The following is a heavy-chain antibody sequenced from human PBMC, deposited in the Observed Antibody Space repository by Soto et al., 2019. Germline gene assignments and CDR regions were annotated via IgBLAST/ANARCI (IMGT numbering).Heavy chain of an antibody. Sequence: GGSLRLSCAASGFTFSSYDMHWVRQAPGKGLEWVATISYDGTNRHYTDSVKGRITVSRDNSENTLNLQMNSLRAEDTAVYYCAKDGARSGWHLDYWGQGTLVTVSS. D-gene: IGHD6-19*01. CDR1: GFTFSSYD. V-gene: IGHV3-30*18. CDR3: AKDGARSGWHLDY. J-gene: IGHJ4*02. CDR2: ISYDGTNR.